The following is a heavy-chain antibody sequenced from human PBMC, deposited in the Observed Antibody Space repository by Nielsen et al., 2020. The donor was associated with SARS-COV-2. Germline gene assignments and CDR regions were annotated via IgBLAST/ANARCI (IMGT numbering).Heavy chain of an antibody. CDR2: IYHSGST. CDR3: AVIAVAGTDFDY. V-gene: IGHV4-38-2*02. Sequence: SETLSLTCTVSGYSISSGYYWGWIRQPPGKGLEWIGSIYHSGSTYYNPSLKSRVTISVDTSKNQFSLKLSSVTAADTAVYYCAVIAVAGTDFDYWGQGTLVTVSS. CDR1: GYSISSGYY. J-gene: IGHJ4*02. D-gene: IGHD6-19*01.